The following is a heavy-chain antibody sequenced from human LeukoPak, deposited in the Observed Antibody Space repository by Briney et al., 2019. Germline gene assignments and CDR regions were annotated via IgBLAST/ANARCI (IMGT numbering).Heavy chain of an antibody. V-gene: IGHV3-33*05. CDR1: GFTFSSCG. J-gene: IGHJ4*02. CDR2: ISYDGSSK. Sequence: PGRSLRLSCAASGFTFSSCGMHWVRQAPGKGLEWVAVISYDGSSKYYAGSVKGRFTISRDNSKSTLYLQMNSLRAEDTAVYYCARVRPGSNYVDFDYWGQGTLVTVSS. CDR3: ARVRPGSNYVDFDY. D-gene: IGHD4-11*01.